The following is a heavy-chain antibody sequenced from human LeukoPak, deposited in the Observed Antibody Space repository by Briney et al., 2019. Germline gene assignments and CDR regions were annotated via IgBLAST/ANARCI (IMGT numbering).Heavy chain of an antibody. CDR3: ARLPVGAVPASNYFDY. V-gene: IGHV3-21*01. Sequence: PGGPLRLSCAGSGFTFSGYSMSWVRQAPGKGLEWVSFISGSSSYINYADSVKGRFTISRDNAKNSVYLQMNSLRAEDTAMYYCARLPVGAVPASNYFDYWGQGTLVTVSS. CDR2: ISGSSSYI. D-gene: IGHD6-19*01. CDR1: GFTFSGYS. J-gene: IGHJ4*02.